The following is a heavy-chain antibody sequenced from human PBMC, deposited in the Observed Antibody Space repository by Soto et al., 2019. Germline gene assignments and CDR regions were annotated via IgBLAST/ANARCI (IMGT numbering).Heavy chain of an antibody. CDR3: AKDRRIAVSHFDF. CDR2: ISGPGGST. CDR1: GFTFTKFA. D-gene: IGHD6-19*01. V-gene: IGHV3-23*01. J-gene: IGHJ4*02. Sequence: PGGSLRLSCAASGFTFTKFAMSWVRQAPGKGLEWVASISGPGGSTNYAESVKGRFTISRDNSNDTVPLQMNSLRVEDTALYFCAKDRRIAVSHFDFWGQGTLVTVSS.